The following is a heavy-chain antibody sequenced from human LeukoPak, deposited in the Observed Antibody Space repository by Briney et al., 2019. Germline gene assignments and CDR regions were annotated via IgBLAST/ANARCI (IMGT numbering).Heavy chain of an antibody. CDR3: ARDEHTQDDANGKLPGTAAAEGP. CDR2: IYHSGNT. V-gene: IGHV4-30-2*01. D-gene: IGHD6-13*01. CDR1: GGSISSGGYY. Sequence: SETLSLTCTVSGGSISSGGYYWSWIRQPPGKGLEWIGYIYHSGNTYYNPSLKSRVTISVDRSQNQFSLKLSSVTAADTAVYYCARDEHTQDDANGKLPGTAAAEGPWGQGTLVIVSS. J-gene: IGHJ5*02.